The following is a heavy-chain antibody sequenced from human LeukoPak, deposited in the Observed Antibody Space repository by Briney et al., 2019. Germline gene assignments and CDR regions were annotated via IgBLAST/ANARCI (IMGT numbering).Heavy chain of an antibody. Sequence: ASVKVSCKASGFTFTNYGISWVRQAPGQGLEWMGWISAFNGNTHYAQKFQGRVTMTTDTSTSTAYMELRSLRPDDTAVYYCARDPTNTSGWYVYFDYWGQGTLVTVSS. CDR3: ARDPTNTSGWYVYFDY. J-gene: IGHJ4*02. CDR2: ISAFNGNT. CDR1: GFTFTNYG. V-gene: IGHV1-18*01. D-gene: IGHD6-19*01.